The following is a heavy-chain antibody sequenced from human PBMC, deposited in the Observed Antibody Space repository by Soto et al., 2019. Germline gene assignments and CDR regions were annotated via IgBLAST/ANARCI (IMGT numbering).Heavy chain of an antibody. CDR3: ARMGYYYDSSGYYSVYYYYGMDV. Sequence: SETLSLTCAVYGGSFSGYYWSWIRQPPGKGLEWIGEINHSGSTNYNLSLKSRVTISVDTSKNQFSLKLSSVTAADTAVYYCARMGYYYDSSGYYSVYYYYGMDVWGQGTTVTVSS. CDR1: GGSFSGYY. J-gene: IGHJ6*02. CDR2: INHSGST. D-gene: IGHD3-22*01. V-gene: IGHV4-34*01.